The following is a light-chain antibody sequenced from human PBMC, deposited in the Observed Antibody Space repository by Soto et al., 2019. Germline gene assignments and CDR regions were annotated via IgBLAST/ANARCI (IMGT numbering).Light chain of an antibody. CDR1: SSDVGYYNY. CDR2: EVS. V-gene: IGLV2-14*03. CDR3: TSYTARRLYV. J-gene: IGLJ1*01. Sequence: QSALTQPASVSGSPGQSITISCTGTSSDVGYYNYVSWYQQHPGKAPNLMIYEVSNRPSGVSNRFSGSKSGNTASLTISGLQAEDEGDYYCTSYTARRLYVFGSGTKVTVL.